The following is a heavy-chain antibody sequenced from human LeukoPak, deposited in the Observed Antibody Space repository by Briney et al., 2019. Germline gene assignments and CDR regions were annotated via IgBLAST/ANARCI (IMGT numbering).Heavy chain of an antibody. CDR2: ISAYNGNT. J-gene: IGHJ6*02. V-gene: IGHV1-18*01. D-gene: IGHD6-13*01. CDR1: GYTFTSYG. Sequence: ASVKVSCKASGYTFTSYGISWVRQAPGQGLEWMGWISAYNGNTNYARKLQGRVTMTTDTSTSTAYMELRSLRSDDTAVYYCARDSSSWEPYYYYGMDVWGQGTTVTVSS. CDR3: ARDSSSWEPYYYYGMDV.